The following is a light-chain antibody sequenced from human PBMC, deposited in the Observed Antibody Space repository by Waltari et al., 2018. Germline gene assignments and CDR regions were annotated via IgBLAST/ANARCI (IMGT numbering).Light chain of an antibody. V-gene: IGKV3D-15*01. CDR1: QRVRSN. J-gene: IGKJ1*01. CDR3: QQYNDWPPWT. Sequence: EIVMTQSPATLSVSPGERATLSCRASQRVRSNLAWYQHKPGQAPRLLIYGASTRATGIPARFSGSGSGTEFTLTISSLQSEDFAAYYCQQYNDWPPWTFGQGTKVEIK. CDR2: GAS.